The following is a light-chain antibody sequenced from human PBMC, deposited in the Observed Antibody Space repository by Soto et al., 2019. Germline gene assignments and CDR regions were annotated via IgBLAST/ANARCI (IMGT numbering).Light chain of an antibody. CDR1: RSDAGNRQL. J-gene: IGLJ2*01. Sequence: QSVLTQPASVSGSPGQSISISCTGTRSDAGNRQLVSWYQQHPGKVPKLIIYEGYKRPSGVSNRFSGSKSGNAASLTISGLQAEDEADYYCCSYAYTSTLVFGGGTKLTVL. CDR2: EGY. V-gene: IGLV2-23*01. CDR3: CSYAYTSTLV.